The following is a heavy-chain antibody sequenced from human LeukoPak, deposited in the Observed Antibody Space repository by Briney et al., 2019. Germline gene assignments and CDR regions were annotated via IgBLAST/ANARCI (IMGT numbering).Heavy chain of an antibody. CDR1: GGSFSGYH. D-gene: IGHD2-21*02. V-gene: IGHV4-34*01. J-gene: IGHJ4*02. Sequence: SETLSLTCAVYGGSFSGYHWSWIRQPPGKGLEWIGEINHSGSTNYNPSLKSRVTISVDTSKNQFSLKLSSVTAADTAVYYCARSEPSTVGDTGYWGQGTLVTVSS. CDR2: INHSGST. CDR3: ARSEPSTVGDTGY.